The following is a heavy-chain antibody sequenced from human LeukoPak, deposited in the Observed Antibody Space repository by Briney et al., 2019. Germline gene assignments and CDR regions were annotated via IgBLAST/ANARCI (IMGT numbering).Heavy chain of an antibody. CDR3: AREKDIAAAGTGAFDY. CDR1: GYTFTSYY. J-gene: IGHJ4*02. CDR2: INPSGGST. V-gene: IGHV1-46*01. D-gene: IGHD6-13*01. Sequence: ASVKVSCKASGYTFTSYYMHWVRQAPGQGLEWMGIINPSGGSTSYAQKFQGRVTMTRDVSTSTVYMELSSLRSEDTAVYYCAREKDIAAAGTGAFDYWGQGTLVTVSS.